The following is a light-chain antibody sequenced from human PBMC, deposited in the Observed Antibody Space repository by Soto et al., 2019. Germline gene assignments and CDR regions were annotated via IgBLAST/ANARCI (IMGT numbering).Light chain of an antibody. J-gene: IGLJ1*01. Sequence: QSALTQPASVSGSPGQSITISCTGTSSDVGGYNYVSWYQQHPDKAAKLMIYDVSNRPSGVSNRFSGSKSGNTASLTISGLQAEDAADYYCSSYTSSSTLYVFGTGTELTVL. V-gene: IGLV2-14*01. CDR3: SSYTSSSTLYV. CDR2: DVS. CDR1: SSDVGGYNY.